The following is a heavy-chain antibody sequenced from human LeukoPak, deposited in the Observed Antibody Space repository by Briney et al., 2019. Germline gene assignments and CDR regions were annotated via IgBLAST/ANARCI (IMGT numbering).Heavy chain of an antibody. D-gene: IGHD3-10*01. V-gene: IGHV4-59*01. CDR1: GGSISSYY. CDR3: ASASRGFGELYRPYNWFDP. J-gene: IGHJ5*02. CDR2: IYYSGST. Sequence: SETLSLTCTVSGGSISSYYWSWIRQPPGKGLEWIGYIYYSGSTNYNPSLKSRVTISVDTSKNQFSLKLSSVTAADTAVYYCASASRGFGELYRPYNWFDPWGQGTLVTVSS.